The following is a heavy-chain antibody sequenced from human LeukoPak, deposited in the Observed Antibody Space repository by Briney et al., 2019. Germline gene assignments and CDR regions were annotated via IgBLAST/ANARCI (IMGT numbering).Heavy chain of an antibody. J-gene: IGHJ4*02. Sequence: ASETLSLTCVVYGGSFSGYYWSWIRQPPGKGLEWIGEINHSGTTNYNPSLKSRVTISVDTSKNQFSLKLTSVTAADTAVYYCARGGLANYFDYWGQGTLVRVSS. D-gene: IGHD3/OR15-3a*01. CDR3: ARGGLANYFDY. V-gene: IGHV4-34*01. CDR1: GGSFSGYY. CDR2: INHSGTT.